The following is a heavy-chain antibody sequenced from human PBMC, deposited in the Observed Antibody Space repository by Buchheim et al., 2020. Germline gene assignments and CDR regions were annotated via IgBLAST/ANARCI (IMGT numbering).Heavy chain of an antibody. Sequence: VQLVESGGGLVQPGGSLRLSCAASGFTFTNWWMHWVRQAPGKGLVWVSRINPDGTSTTYADSVKGRFTISRDNAKNTLYLQMNSLRAEDTAVYYCARELRYYSSGSYFWGQGTL. CDR1: GFTFTNWW. CDR2: INPDGTST. D-gene: IGHD3-10*01. V-gene: IGHV3-74*01. J-gene: IGHJ4*02. CDR3: ARELRYYSSGSYF.